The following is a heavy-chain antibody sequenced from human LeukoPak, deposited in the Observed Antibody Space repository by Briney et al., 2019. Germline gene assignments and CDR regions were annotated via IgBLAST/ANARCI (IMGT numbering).Heavy chain of an antibody. D-gene: IGHD2-15*01. V-gene: IGHV3-23*01. J-gene: IGHJ4*02. CDR3: AKVDIVVVVAAWFDY. Sequence: GESLKISCAASGFTFSSYAMSWVRQAPGKGLEWVSAISGSGGSTYYADSVKGRFTISRDNSKNTLYLQMNSLRAEDTAVYYCAKVDIVVVVAAWFDYWGQGTLVTVSS. CDR1: GFTFSSYA. CDR2: ISGSGGST.